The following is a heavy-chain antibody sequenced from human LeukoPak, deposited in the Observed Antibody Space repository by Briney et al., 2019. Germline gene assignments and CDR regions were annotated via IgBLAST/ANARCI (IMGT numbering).Heavy chain of an antibody. V-gene: IGHV4-34*01. CDR2: INDRGHT. Sequence: SETLSLTCAVHGGSFSGYHWNWIRQSPGKGLEWIGEINDRGHTNYDPSLESRITISVDTSKKQFSLNLSSVTAADTAVYYCARDPTTVVTTPYYFDFWGQGTLVTVSS. D-gene: IGHD4-23*01. CDR3: ARDPTTVVTTPYYFDF. CDR1: GGSFSGYH. J-gene: IGHJ4*02.